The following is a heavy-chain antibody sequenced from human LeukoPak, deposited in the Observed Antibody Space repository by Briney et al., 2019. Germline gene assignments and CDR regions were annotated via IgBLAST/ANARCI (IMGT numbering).Heavy chain of an antibody. CDR2: IIPIFGTA. J-gene: IGHJ4*02. Sequence: RASVKVSCKASGGTFSSYAISWVRQAPGQGLEWMGGIIPIFGTANYAQKFQGRVTITADESTSTAYMELSSLRSDDTAVYYCASGEFWDTAMVRWGQGTLVTVSS. CDR3: ASGEFWDTAMVR. D-gene: IGHD5-18*01. CDR1: GGTFSSYA. V-gene: IGHV1-69*13.